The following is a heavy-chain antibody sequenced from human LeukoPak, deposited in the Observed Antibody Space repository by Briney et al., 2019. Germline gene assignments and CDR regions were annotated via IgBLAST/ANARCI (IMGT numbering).Heavy chain of an antibody. CDR1: GFTFSDYY. J-gene: IGHJ6*03. CDR2: ISSSGSTI. D-gene: IGHD6-19*01. V-gene: IGHV3-11*01. Sequence: GGSLRLSCAAPGFTFSDYYMSWIRQAPGKGLEWVSYISSSGSTIYYADSVKGRFTISRDNAKNSLYLQMNSLRAEDTAVYYCARDSLLRGWYFAASYYVDVWGKGTTVTVSS. CDR3: ARDSLLRGWYFAASYYVDV.